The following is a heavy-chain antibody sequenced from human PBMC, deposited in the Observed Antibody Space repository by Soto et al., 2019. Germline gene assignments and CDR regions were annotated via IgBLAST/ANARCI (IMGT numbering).Heavy chain of an antibody. Sequence: QVQLQESGPGLVKPSQTLSLTCTVSGGSISSGGYYWSWIRQHPGKGLEWMGYIYYSGSTYYNPSLKGRVTLSVDTSKNQFCLKLSSVTAADTAVYYCARSEVVAAQMDVWGKGTTVTVSS. V-gene: IGHV4-31*03. D-gene: IGHD2-15*01. J-gene: IGHJ6*04. CDR2: IYYSGST. CDR3: ARSEVVAAQMDV. CDR1: GGSISSGGYY.